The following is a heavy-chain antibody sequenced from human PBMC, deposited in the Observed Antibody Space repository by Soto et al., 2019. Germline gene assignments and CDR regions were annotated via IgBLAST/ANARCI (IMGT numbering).Heavy chain of an antibody. CDR1: GFTFSDYA. J-gene: IGHJ4*02. V-gene: IGHV3-23*01. Sequence: EVQLLESGGGLVQPGGSLRLSCTASGFTFSDYAMSWVRQVPGKGLEWVSAVSGSGASTFYAESVRGRFTISRDNCNNTVYLQMNILRDEDTAVYFCAKLEGFVMIVVTYDHWGRGTQVSVSP. CDR3: AKLEGFVMIVVTYDH. D-gene: IGHD3-22*01. CDR2: VSGSGAST.